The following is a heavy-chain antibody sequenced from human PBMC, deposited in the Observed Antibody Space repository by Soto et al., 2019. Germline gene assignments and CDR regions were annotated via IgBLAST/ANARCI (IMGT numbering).Heavy chain of an antibody. Sequence: QVQLVQSGPEVKKPGASVKVSCKASAYTFTTYGISWVQQAPGQGLEWMGWISGYNGQTNYPQKFRGRVTLTTDTSTSTAYMELRSLRSDDTDMYYCARDNRKELWVEGLNAMDVWGQGTTVTVSS. J-gene: IGHJ6*02. CDR3: ARDNRKELWVEGLNAMDV. CDR1: AYTFTTYG. V-gene: IGHV1-18*04. D-gene: IGHD3-10*01. CDR2: ISGYNGQT.